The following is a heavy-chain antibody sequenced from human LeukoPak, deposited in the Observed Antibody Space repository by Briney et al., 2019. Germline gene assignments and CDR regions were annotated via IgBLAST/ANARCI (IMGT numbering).Heavy chain of an antibody. CDR2: IIPIFGTA. J-gene: IGHJ4*02. Sequence: SVKVSCEASGGTFSSYAISWVRQAPGQGLEWMGGIIPIFGTANYAQKFQGGVTITADESTSTAYMELSSLRSEDTAVYYCARDYGSGSYLAYWGQGTLVTVSS. V-gene: IGHV1-69*13. CDR3: ARDYGSGSYLAY. CDR1: GGTFSSYA. D-gene: IGHD3-10*01.